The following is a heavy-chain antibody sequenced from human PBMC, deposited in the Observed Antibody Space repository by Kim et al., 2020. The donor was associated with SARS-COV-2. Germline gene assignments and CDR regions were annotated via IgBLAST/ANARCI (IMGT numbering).Heavy chain of an antibody. CDR2: IYYSGST. D-gene: IGHD3-22*01. Sequence: SETLSLTCTVSGGSISSSSYYWGWIRQPPGKGREWIGSIYYSGSTYYNPSLKSRVTISVYTSKNQFSLKLSSVTAAATSVYYGARHHRMGDYYYRSGHS. J-gene: IGHJ5*01. V-gene: IGHV4-39*01. CDR1: GGSISSSSYY. CDR3: ARHHRMGDYYYRSGHS.